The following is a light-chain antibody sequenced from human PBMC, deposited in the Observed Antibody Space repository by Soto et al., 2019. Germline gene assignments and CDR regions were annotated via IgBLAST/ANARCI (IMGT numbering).Light chain of an antibody. J-gene: IGLJ1*01. CDR3: SSYTSSIPYV. Sequence: QSALTQPASVSGSPGQSITISCTGTSSDVGGYNYVSWYQQQPDKAPKLMIYEVTSRPSGVSDRFSGSKSGNTASLTISGLQAEDEADYYCSSYTSSIPYVFGTGTKVTV. V-gene: IGLV2-14*01. CDR1: SSDVGGYNY. CDR2: EVT.